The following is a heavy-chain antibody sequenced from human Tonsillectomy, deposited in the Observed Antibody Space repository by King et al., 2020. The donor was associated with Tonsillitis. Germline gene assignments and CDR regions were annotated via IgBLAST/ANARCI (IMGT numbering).Heavy chain of an antibody. CDR2: ISGSGGST. V-gene: IGHV3-23*04. CDR1: GFTFSSYA. CDR3: AKDGGGLPNGIAAAGDFDY. D-gene: IGHD6-13*01. Sequence: VQLVESGGGLVQPGGSLRLSCAASGFTFSSYAMSWVRQAPGKGLEWVSAISGSGGSTYYADSVKGRFTISRDNSKNTLYLQMNSLRAEDTAVYYCAKDGGGLPNGIAAAGDFDYWGQGTLVTVSS. J-gene: IGHJ4*02.